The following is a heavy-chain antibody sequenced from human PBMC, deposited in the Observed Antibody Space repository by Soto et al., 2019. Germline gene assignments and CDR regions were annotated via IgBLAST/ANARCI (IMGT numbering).Heavy chain of an antibody. V-gene: IGHV3-48*01. Sequence: GGSLRLSCTASGFTFSSYSMNWVRQAPGKGLEWVSYISSSSSTIYYADSVKGRFTISRDNAKNSLYLQMNSLRAEDTAVYYCARDNHGVDFDYWGQGTLVTVSS. CDR2: ISSSSSTI. J-gene: IGHJ4*02. CDR3: ARDNHGVDFDY. CDR1: GFTFSSYS. D-gene: IGHD4-17*01.